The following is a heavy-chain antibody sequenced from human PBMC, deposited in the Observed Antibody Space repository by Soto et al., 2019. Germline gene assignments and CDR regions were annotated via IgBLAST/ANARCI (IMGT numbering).Heavy chain of an antibody. CDR3: AKEGRQWLIDYYYGMDV. Sequence: QEQLAESGGGVVQPGKSLRLSCAASGFNFSTYGMHWVRQVPGQGPEWVAVISYDGSKETYADSVKGRFTISRDNSKNTVYLQMNSLRVEDTALYYCAKEGRQWLIDYYYGMDVWGQGTSVTVSS. CDR2: ISYDGSKE. J-gene: IGHJ6*02. CDR1: GFNFSTYG. D-gene: IGHD6-19*01. V-gene: IGHV3-30*18.